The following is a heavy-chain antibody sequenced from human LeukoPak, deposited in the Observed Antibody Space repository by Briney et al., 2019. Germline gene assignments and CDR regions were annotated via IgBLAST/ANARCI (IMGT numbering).Heavy chain of an antibody. CDR3: ARVFDYYGSGSYYKSPQYYFDY. CDR2: ISAYNGNT. CDR1: GYTFTSYG. V-gene: IGHV1-18*01. Sequence: ASVKVSCKASGYTFTSYGISWVRQAPGQGLEWMGWISAYNGNTNYAQKLQGRVTMTTDTSTSTAYMELRSLRSDDTAVYYCARVFDYYGSGSYYKSPQYYFDYWGQGTLVTVSS. D-gene: IGHD3-10*01. J-gene: IGHJ4*02.